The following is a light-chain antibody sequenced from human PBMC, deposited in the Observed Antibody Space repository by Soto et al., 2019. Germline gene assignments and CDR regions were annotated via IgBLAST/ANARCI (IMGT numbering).Light chain of an antibody. Sequence: DIQMTQSPSTLSASVGDRVTITCRASQSISSWLAWYQQKPGKAPKLLIYKASSLESGVPSRFSGSGSGTDYTLAISSLQPDDFATYYCQQYNSEPIIFGQGTRIEI. CDR1: QSISSW. J-gene: IGKJ5*01. CDR3: QQYNSEPII. V-gene: IGKV1-5*03. CDR2: KAS.